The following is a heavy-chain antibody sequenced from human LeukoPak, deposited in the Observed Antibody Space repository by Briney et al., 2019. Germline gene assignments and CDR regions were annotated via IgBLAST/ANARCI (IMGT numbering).Heavy chain of an antibody. Sequence: PGGSLRLSCAASGFTFSSYAMHWVRQAPGKGLECVAIISYDGSNKYYADSVKGRFTISRDNSENTLYLQMNSLRAEDTAVYYCARGGYAHYYGMDVWGQGTTVTVSS. CDR3: ARGGYAHYYGMDV. CDR2: ISYDGSNK. J-gene: IGHJ6*02. CDR1: GFTFSSYA. V-gene: IGHV3-30-3*01. D-gene: IGHD5-18*01.